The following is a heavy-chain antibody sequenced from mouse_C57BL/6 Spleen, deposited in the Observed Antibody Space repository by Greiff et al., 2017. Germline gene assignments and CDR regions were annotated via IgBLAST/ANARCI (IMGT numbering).Heavy chain of an antibody. Sequence: QVQLKQPGAELVKPGASVKLSCKASGYTFTSYWMHWVKQRPGQGLEWIGMIHPNSGSTNYNEKFKSKATLTVDKSSSTAYMQLSSLTSEDSAVYYCAREEGYYGMDYWGQGTSVTVSS. CDR1: GYTFTSYW. CDR2: IHPNSGST. J-gene: IGHJ4*01. CDR3: AREEGYYGMDY. D-gene: IGHD3-3*01. V-gene: IGHV1-64*01.